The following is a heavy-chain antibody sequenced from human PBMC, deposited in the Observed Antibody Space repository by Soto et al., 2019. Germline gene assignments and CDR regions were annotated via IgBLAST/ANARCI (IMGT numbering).Heavy chain of an antibody. J-gene: IGHJ4*02. V-gene: IGHV4-38-2*01. D-gene: IGHD1-26*01. CDR2: IYHTGST. CDR3: ASCSGSYYESAY. CDR1: GYSISSGYY. Sequence: SETLSLTCAGSGYSISSGYYWAWIRQPPGKGLEWIGSIYHTGSTYYNPSLKSRVTMSVDTSKNRFSLKLSSVTAEDTAMYYCASCSGSYYESAYWGQGTRVTVSS.